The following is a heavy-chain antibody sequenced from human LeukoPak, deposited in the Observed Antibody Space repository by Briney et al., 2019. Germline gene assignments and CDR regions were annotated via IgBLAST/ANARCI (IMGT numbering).Heavy chain of an antibody. CDR1: GFTFNNYA. CDR3: AKEPWEYCSSTSCPNWFDS. Sequence: GGSLRLSCAASGFTFNNYAMSWVRQAPGKGLEWVSAISASGGTTYYADSVKGRFTISRDNSENTLFLQMNSLRAEDTAVYYCAKEPWEYCSSTSCPNWFDSWGQGTLVTVSS. V-gene: IGHV3-23*01. J-gene: IGHJ5*01. CDR2: ISASGGTT. D-gene: IGHD2-2*01.